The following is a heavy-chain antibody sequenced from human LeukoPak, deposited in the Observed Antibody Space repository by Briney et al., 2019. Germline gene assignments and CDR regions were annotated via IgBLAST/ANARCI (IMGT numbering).Heavy chain of an antibody. CDR3: ARGPTDYDILTGYYLGLQNYYYYGMDV. V-gene: IGHV1-8*02. CDR2: MNPNSGNT. Sequence: ASVKVSCKASGYTFTGYYMHWVRQATGQGLEWMGWMNPNSGNTGYAQKFQGRVTMTRNTSISTAYMELSSLRSEDTAVYYCARGPTDYDILTGYYLGLQNYYYYGMDVWGQGTTVTVSS. CDR1: GYTFTGYY. J-gene: IGHJ6*02. D-gene: IGHD3-9*01.